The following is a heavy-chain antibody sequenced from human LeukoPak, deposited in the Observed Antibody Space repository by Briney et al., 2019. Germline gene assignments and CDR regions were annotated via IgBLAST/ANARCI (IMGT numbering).Heavy chain of an antibody. CDR2: INPNSGGT. CDR1: GYTFTGYY. V-gene: IGHV1-2*02. J-gene: IGHJ6*03. CDR3: AREGGGDTAGYYMDV. D-gene: IGHD2-21*01. Sequence: ASVKVSCKASGYTFTGYYMHWVRQAPGQGLEWMGWINPNSGGTNYAQKFQGRVTMTRDTSISKAYMELSRLRSDDTAVYYCAREGGGDTAGYYMDVWGKGTTVTVSS.